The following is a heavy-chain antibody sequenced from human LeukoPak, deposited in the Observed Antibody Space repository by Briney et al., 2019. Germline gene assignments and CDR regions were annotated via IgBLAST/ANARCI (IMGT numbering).Heavy chain of an antibody. V-gene: IGHV4-61*02. CDR2: IYTSGST. J-gene: IGHJ5*02. D-gene: IGHD3-3*01. CDR1: GGSISSGSYY. Sequence: KSSQTLSLTCTVSGGSISSGSYYWSWIRQPAGKGLEWIGRIYTSGSTNYNPSLKSRVTISVDTSKNQFSLKLSSVTAADTAVYYCARENDFWSGYSKYNWFDPWGQGTLVTVSS. CDR3: ARENDFWSGYSKYNWFDP.